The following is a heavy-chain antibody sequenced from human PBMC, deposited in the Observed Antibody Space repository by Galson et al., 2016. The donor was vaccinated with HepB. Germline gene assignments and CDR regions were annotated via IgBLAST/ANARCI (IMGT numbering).Heavy chain of an antibody. CDR2: ISGYSGNT. CDR3: TRVPNYDYVWVSYRYGYYHGMDV. Sequence: SVKVSCKASGYTFSNYGITWVRQAPGQGPEWMGWISGYSGNTKYAQKFQARVTLTTDTSTTTAYMELRSLRSDDTAGYYCTRVPNYDYVWVSYRYGYYHGMDVWGQGTTVTVSS. D-gene: IGHD3-16*02. V-gene: IGHV1-18*01. J-gene: IGHJ6*02. CDR1: GYTFSNYG.